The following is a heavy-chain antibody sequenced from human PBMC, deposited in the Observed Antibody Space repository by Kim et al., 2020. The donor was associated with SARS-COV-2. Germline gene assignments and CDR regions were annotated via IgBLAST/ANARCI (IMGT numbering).Heavy chain of an antibody. CDR3: AREDYSNYGYYYDYYMDV. J-gene: IGHJ6*03. Sequence: GGSLRLSCAASGFTFSSYAMHWVRQAPGKGLEWVAVISYDGSNKYYADSVKGRFTISRDNSKNTLYLQMNSLRAEDTAVYYCAREDYSNYGYYYDYYMDVWGNGTTVTVSS. D-gene: IGHD4-4*01. CDR2: ISYDGSNK. CDR1: GFTFSSYA. V-gene: IGHV3-30-3*01.